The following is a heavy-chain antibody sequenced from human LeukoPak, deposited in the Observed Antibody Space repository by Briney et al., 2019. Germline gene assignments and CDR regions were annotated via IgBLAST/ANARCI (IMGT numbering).Heavy chain of an antibody. CDR2: TYYRSKWYN. D-gene: IGHD5-24*01. CDR3: ARERWLQWDYYYYYYMDV. Sequence: SQTLSLTCAISGDSVSSNSAAWNWIRQSPSRGLEWLGRTYYRSKWYNDYAVSVKSRITINPDTSKNQFSLQLNSVTPEDTAVYYCARERWLQWDYYYYYYMDVWGKGTTVTVSS. CDR1: GDSVSSNSAA. V-gene: IGHV6-1*01. J-gene: IGHJ6*03.